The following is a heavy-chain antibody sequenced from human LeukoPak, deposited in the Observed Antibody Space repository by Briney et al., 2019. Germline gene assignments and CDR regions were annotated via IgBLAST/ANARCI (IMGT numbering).Heavy chain of an antibody. CDR1: GGSFSGYY. Sequence: PSETLSLTCAVYGGSFSGYYWTWIRQPPGQGLEWIGEINRGGTTNYSPSLKSRVTISVDASKNQFSLNLNSVTAADTAVYYCASGRGTGSYFGYWGQGTLVTVSS. D-gene: IGHD3/OR15-3a*01. CDR3: ASGRGTGSYFGY. V-gene: IGHV4-34*01. CDR2: INRGGTT. J-gene: IGHJ4*02.